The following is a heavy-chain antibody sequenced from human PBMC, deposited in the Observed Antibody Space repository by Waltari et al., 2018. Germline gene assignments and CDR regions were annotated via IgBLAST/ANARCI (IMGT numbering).Heavy chain of an antibody. CDR3: ARAANWGFYFDN. CDR1: GFTFSTYW. J-gene: IGHJ4*02. V-gene: IGHV3-7*01. D-gene: IGHD7-27*01. CDR2: IKSDGSEK. Sequence: EVQLVESGGGLVQPGGSLRLSCAASGFTFSTYWMTWVRQAPGKGMEGCANIKSDGSEKYYVDAEKGRFTISRDNAKKSLYLQMNSLGAKETAMYYCARAANWGFYFDNWGQGTLVTVSS.